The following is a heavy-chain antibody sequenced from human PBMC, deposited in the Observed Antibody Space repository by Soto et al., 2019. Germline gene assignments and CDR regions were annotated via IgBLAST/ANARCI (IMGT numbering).Heavy chain of an antibody. V-gene: IGHV2-70*01. CDR3: ARSGPAGYSSSWYPGGYYYYGMDV. Sequence: SGPTLVNPTQTLTLTCTFSGFSLSTSGMCVSWIRQPPGNALEWLALIDWDDDKYYSTSLKTRLTISKDTSKNQVVLTMTNMDPVDTATYYCARSGPAGYSSSWYPGGYYYYGMDVWGQGTTVTVSS. CDR2: IDWDDDK. J-gene: IGHJ6*02. CDR1: GFSLSTSGMC. D-gene: IGHD6-13*01.